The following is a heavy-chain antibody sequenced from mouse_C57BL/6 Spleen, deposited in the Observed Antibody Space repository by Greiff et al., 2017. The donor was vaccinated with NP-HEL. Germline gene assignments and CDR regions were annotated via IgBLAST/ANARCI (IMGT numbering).Heavy chain of an antibody. Sequence: VQLKQPGAELVRPGSSVKLSCKASGYTFTSYWMDWVKQRPGQGLEWIGNIYPSDSETHYNQKFKDKATLTVDKSSSTAYMQLSSLTSEDSAVYYCASLTTVVAVDYWGQGTTLTVSS. CDR2: IYPSDSET. CDR3: ASLTTVVAVDY. CDR1: GYTFTSYW. J-gene: IGHJ2*01. V-gene: IGHV1-61*01. D-gene: IGHD1-1*01.